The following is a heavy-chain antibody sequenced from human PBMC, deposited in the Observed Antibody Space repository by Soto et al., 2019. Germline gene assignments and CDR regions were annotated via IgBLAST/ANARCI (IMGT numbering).Heavy chain of an antibody. CDR3: ARGSRIAVAGNPFSDC. D-gene: IGHD6-19*01. J-gene: IGHJ4*02. Sequence: ASVKVSCKASGYIFTGYYMHWVRQAPGQGLEWMGWINPNSGDTNYAQKFQGWVTMTRDTSISTAYMELSRLTFDDTAVYYCARGSRIAVAGNPFSDCWGQGTLVTVSS. CDR1: GYIFTGYY. CDR2: INPNSGDT. V-gene: IGHV1-2*04.